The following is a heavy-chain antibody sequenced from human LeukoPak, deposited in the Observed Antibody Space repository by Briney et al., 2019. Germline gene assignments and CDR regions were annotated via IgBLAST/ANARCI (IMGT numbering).Heavy chain of an antibody. CDR3: VRDYRYAGHESVY. CDR1: GFTFSDHY. D-gene: IGHD5-12*01. Sequence: GGSLRLSCAASGFTFSDHYMDWVRQAPGKGLEWVARTRNKANSYTTEYAASVKGRFTISRDDSKNSLYLQMNSLKTEDTAVYYCVRDYRYAGHESVYWGQGTLVTVSS. J-gene: IGHJ4*02. V-gene: IGHV3-72*01. CDR2: TRNKANSYTT.